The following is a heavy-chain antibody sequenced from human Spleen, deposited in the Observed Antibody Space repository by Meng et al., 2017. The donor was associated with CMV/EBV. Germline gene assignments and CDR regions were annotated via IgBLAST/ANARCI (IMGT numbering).Heavy chain of an antibody. CDR1: GFTVSSNY. CDR3: ASDYGGNPRFYY. V-gene: IGHV3-66*01. J-gene: IGHJ4*02. D-gene: IGHD4-23*01. CDR2: IYSGGST. Sequence: ELQLVESGGGLVPPGGALRLSCAAFGFTVSSNYMSWVRQAPGKGLEWVSVIYSGGSTYYADSVKGRFTISRDNSKNTLYLQMNSLRAEDTAVYYCASDYGGNPRFYYWGQGTLVTVSS.